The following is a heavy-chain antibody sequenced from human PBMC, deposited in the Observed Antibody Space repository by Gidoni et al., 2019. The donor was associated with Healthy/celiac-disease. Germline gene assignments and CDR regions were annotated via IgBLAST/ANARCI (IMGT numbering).Heavy chain of an antibody. CDR2: INHSGST. CDR3: ARGRLRNFGVVIMGPWFDY. Sequence: QVQLQQWGAGLLKPSETLSLTCAVYGGSFSGYYWSWIRQPPGKGLEWIGEINHSGSTNYNPSLKSRVTISVDTSKNQFSLKLSSVTAADTAVYYCARGRLRNFGVVIMGPWFDYWGQGTLVTVSS. CDR1: GGSFSGYY. J-gene: IGHJ4*02. V-gene: IGHV4-34*01. D-gene: IGHD3-3*01.